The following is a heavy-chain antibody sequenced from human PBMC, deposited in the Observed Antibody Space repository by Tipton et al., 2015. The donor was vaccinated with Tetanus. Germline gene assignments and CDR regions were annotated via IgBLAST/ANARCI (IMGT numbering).Heavy chain of an antibody. J-gene: IGHJ3*02. CDR2: INSGST. V-gene: IGHV4-59*01. CDR1: GDSISSYY. CDR3: ARDELFFSGGGDHAAFDI. Sequence: LRLSCTVSGDSISSYYWNWIRQSPVKGLEWIGYINSGSTHYNPSLKSRVTISVDTSKNQFSLKLTSVTTADTAVYFCARDELFFSGGGDHAAFDIWGQGTLVTVSS. D-gene: IGHD3-10*01.